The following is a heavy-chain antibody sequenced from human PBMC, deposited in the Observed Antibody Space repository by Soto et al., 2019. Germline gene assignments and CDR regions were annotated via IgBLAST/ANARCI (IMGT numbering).Heavy chain of an antibody. CDR2: VSHSGIT. CDR3: ARYGGTPLWYFDL. CDR1: GGSFSGYY. V-gene: IGHV4-34*01. Sequence: QVQLQQWGAGLLKPSETMSLTCAIYGGSFSGYYWTWVRQSPGKGLEWIGEVSHSGITKYNPSLKSRVTISRDTSRNQFSLELTSVTAADTAVYYCARYGGTPLWYFDLWGRGTLVTVSS. J-gene: IGHJ2*01. D-gene: IGHD2-15*01.